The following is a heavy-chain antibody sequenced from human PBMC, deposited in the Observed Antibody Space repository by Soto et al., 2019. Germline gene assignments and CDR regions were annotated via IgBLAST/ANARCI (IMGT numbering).Heavy chain of an antibody. V-gene: IGHV4-34*01. Sequence: SETLSLTCAVYGGSFSGYYWSWIRQPPGKGLEWIGEINHSGSTNYNPSLKSRVTISVDTSKNQFSLKLSSVTAADTAVYYCARGRAEYYYYYYGMDVWGQGTTVTVS. CDR1: GGSFSGYY. CDR3: ARGRAEYYYYYYGMDV. CDR2: INHSGST. D-gene: IGHD1-26*01. J-gene: IGHJ6*02.